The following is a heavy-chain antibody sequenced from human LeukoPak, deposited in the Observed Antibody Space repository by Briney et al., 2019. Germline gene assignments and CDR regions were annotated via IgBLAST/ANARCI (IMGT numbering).Heavy chain of an antibody. V-gene: IGHV3-11*01. Sequence: GGSLRLFCAASGFTFSDYYMSWMRQAPGEGLEWISYISSSGSTIYYADSVKGRVTISRDNAKNSLYLQMNSLRAEDTAVYYCARDGAEYSSSSAEDYYYYGMDVWGQGTTVTVSS. J-gene: IGHJ6*02. D-gene: IGHD6-6*01. CDR3: ARDGAEYSSSSAEDYYYYGMDV. CDR1: GFTFSDYY. CDR2: ISSSGSTI.